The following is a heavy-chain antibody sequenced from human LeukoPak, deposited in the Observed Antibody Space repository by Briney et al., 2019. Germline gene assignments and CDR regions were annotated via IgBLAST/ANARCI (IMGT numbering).Heavy chain of an antibody. J-gene: IGHJ4*02. V-gene: IGHV3-21*01. Sequence: GRSLRLSCATSGFTLSSYSMNWVRQAPGKGLEWVTFISTSSSYIYYADSVKGRFTISRDNAKNSLYLQMNSLRAEDTAVYYCARAGSSWYFFDYWGQGTLVTVSS. D-gene: IGHD6-13*01. CDR3: ARAGSSWYFFDY. CDR1: GFTLSSYS. CDR2: ISTSSSYI.